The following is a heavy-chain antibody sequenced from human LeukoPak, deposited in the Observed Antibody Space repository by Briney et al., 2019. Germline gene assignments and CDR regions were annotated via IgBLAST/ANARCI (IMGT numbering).Heavy chain of an antibody. CDR1: GFTFSSYG. CDR3: ARDKYSSGPYYFDY. D-gene: IGHD6-19*01. Sequence: GRSLRLSCAASGFTFSSYGMHWVRQAPGKGLEWVAVIWYDGSNKYYADSVKGRFTISRDNSKNTLYLQMNSLRAEDTAVYYCARDKYSSGPYYFDYWGQGTLVTVSS. V-gene: IGHV3-33*01. CDR2: IWYDGSNK. J-gene: IGHJ4*02.